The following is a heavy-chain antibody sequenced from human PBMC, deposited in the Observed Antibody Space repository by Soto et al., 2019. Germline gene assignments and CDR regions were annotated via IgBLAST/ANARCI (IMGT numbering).Heavy chain of an antibody. Sequence: SETLSLTCTVSGGSISSGDYYWGWIRQPPGTGLEWIGYIYYSGSNYYNPSLRSRVTITVDTSKNQFSLKLSSVTAADTAVYYCARGEYPPLGGMDVWGQGTPVTVSS. D-gene: IGHD2-2*01. J-gene: IGHJ6*02. V-gene: IGHV4-30-4*08. CDR3: ARGEYPPLGGMDV. CDR2: IYYSGSN. CDR1: GGSISSGDYY.